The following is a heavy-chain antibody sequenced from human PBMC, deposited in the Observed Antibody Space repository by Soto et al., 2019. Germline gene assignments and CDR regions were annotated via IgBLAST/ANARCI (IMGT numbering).Heavy chain of an antibody. D-gene: IGHD3-10*01. CDR1: GFTFSSYV. Sequence: EVQLLESGGDLVQPGGSLRLSCAASGFTFSSYVMNWDRQAPGRGLEWVSTITANGVTTYHAGSVKGRLTISRDNSKSMLYLEMDSLRAEDTAIYYCATRQMPSGAFDYWGQGTLVTVSS. CDR2: ITANGVTT. J-gene: IGHJ4*02. CDR3: ATRQMPSGAFDY. V-gene: IGHV3-23*01.